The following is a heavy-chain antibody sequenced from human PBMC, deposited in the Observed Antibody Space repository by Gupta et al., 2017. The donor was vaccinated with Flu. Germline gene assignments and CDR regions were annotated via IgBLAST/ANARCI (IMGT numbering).Heavy chain of an antibody. CDR2: FYYSGST. Sequence: QVQLQESGPGLVKPSETLSLTCTVSGGSISSFYWRWIRQPPGKGLEWIGYFYYSGSTNYNPSLKSRVTISVDTSKNQFSLKLSSVTAADTAVYYCARVSTIFGLVRNWFDPWGQGTLVTVSS. V-gene: IGHV4-59*08. J-gene: IGHJ5*02. CDR3: ARVSTIFGLVRNWFDP. CDR1: GGSISSFY. D-gene: IGHD3-3*01.